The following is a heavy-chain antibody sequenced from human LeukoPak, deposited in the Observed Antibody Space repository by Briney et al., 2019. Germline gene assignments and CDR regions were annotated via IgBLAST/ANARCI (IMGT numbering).Heavy chain of an antibody. CDR3: ARDGYYYGMDV. CDR2: IYYSGST. Sequence: SETLSLTCTVSGGSISSYYWSWIRQPPGKGLEWIGYIYYSGSTNYNPSLKSRVTISVDTSKNQFSLKLSSVTAADTAVYYCARDGYYYGMDVWGQGTTVTVSS. V-gene: IGHV4-59*01. J-gene: IGHJ6*02. CDR1: GGSISSYY.